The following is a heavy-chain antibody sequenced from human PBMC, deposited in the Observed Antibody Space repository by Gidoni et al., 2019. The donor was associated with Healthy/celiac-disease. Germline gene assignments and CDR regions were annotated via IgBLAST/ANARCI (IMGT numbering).Heavy chain of an antibody. J-gene: IGHJ6*02. V-gene: IGHV3-30-3*01. Sequence: QVQLVESGGGVVQPCRSMRLPCTASGFTFSSYARHWVRQAPGKGLEWVAVISYDGSNKYYADSVKGRFTISRDKSKNTLYLQMNSLRAEDTAVYYCARDSTLLRSVYYYYGMDVWGQGTTVTVSS. CDR2: ISYDGSNK. CDR3: ARDSTLLRSVYYYYGMDV. D-gene: IGHD4-17*01. CDR1: GFTFSSYA.